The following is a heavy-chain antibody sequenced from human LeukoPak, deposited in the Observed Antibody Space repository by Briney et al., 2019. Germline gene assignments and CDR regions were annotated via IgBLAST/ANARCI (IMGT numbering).Heavy chain of an antibody. V-gene: IGHV4-59*08. Sequence: IPSETLSLTCTVSGGSISSYYWSWIRQPPGKGLEWIGYIYYSGSTNYNPSLKSRVTISVDTSKNQFSLKLSSVTAADTAVYYCARHRNRSLRYGSGSYNFDYWGQGTLVTVSS. CDR3: ARHRNRSLRYGSGSYNFDY. CDR1: GGSISSYY. D-gene: IGHD3-10*01. J-gene: IGHJ4*02. CDR2: IYYSGST.